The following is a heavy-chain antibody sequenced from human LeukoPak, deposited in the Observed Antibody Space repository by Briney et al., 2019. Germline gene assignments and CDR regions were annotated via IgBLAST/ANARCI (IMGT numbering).Heavy chain of an antibody. CDR3: ARFHCSSTSCYHYFDY. J-gene: IGHJ4*02. CDR1: GYTFTSYA. CDR2: INAGNGNT. V-gene: IGHV1-3*01. D-gene: IGHD2-2*01. Sequence: ASVKVSCKASGYTFTSYAMHWVHQAPGQRLEWMGWINAGNGNTKYSQKLQGRVTITRDTSASTAYMELSSLRSEDTAVYYCARFHCSSTSCYHYFDYWGQGTLVTVSS.